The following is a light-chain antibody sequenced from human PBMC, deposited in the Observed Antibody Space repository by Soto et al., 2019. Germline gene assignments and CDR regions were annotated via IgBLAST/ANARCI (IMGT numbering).Light chain of an antibody. CDR3: QKYVSAPWT. CDR1: QGISDY. Sequence: DIQMTQSPSSLSASVGDRVTITCRASQGISDYLAWYQQKPGKVPKLLIYVASTLQSGVPSRFSGSGSGTEFSLTISSLQPEDVASYYCQKYVSAPWTFGQGTKVEIK. J-gene: IGKJ1*01. V-gene: IGKV1-27*01. CDR2: VAS.